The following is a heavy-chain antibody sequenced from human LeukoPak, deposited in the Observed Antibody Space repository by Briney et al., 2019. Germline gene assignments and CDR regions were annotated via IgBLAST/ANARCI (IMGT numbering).Heavy chain of an antibody. Sequence: PGGSLRLSCAASGFSVRTTYMSWVRQAPGKGLEWVSVIYTGGGTDHADSVKGRFTISRDNSKNTLSLQMNSLRAEDTAVYYCSRSGYRHPYRCDSWGQGTLVTVSS. D-gene: IGHD3-22*01. J-gene: IGHJ4*02. CDR3: SRSGYRHPYRCDS. CDR1: GFSVRTTY. V-gene: IGHV3-53*01. CDR2: IYTGGGT.